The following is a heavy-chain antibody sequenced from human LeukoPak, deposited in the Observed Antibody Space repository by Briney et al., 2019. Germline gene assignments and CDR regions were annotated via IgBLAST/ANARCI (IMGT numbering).Heavy chain of an antibody. CDR3: AKDRHDGDYIVDFDN. CDR1: GGSISSSNW. CDR2: IYHSGST. D-gene: IGHD4-17*01. Sequence: SETLSLTCAVSGGSISSSNWWSWVRQPPGKGLEWIGEIYHSGSTNYNPSLKSRVTISVDKSKNQFSLKLSSVTAADTAVYYCAKDRHDGDYIVDFDNWGQGTLVTVSS. J-gene: IGHJ4*02. V-gene: IGHV4-4*02.